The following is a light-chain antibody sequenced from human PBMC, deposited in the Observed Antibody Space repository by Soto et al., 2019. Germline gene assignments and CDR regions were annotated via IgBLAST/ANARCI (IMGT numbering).Light chain of an antibody. CDR3: QQRSNWPPIT. CDR2: DAS. CDR1: QSVSSY. V-gene: IGKV3-11*01. Sequence: IVCTHSPSSLSFSPWQGSTLSCGSSQSVSSYLAWYQQKPGQAPRLLIYDASNGATGIPARFSGSGSGTDFTLTISSLEPEDFAVYYCQQRSNWPPITFGQGTRLEIK. J-gene: IGKJ5*01.